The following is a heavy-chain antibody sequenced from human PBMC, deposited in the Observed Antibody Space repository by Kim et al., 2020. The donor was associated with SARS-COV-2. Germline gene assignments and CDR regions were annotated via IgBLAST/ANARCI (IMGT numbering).Heavy chain of an antibody. Sequence: SETLSLTCTVSGGSISSSSYYWGWIRQPPGKGLEWIGSIYYSGSTHYNPSLKSRVPISVDTSKNQFSLKLRSVTAADTAVYYCAPYYYGSGEGGMDVWGQGTTVTVSS. J-gene: IGHJ6*02. V-gene: IGHV4-39*01. D-gene: IGHD3-10*01. CDR2: IYYSGST. CDR3: APYYYGSGEGGMDV. CDR1: GGSISSSSYY.